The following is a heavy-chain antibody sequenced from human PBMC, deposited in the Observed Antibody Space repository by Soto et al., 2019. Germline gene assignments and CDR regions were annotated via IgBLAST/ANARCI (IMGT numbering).Heavy chain of an antibody. CDR1: SGFTFSSYA. J-gene: IGHJ4*02. CDR3: ASREGTTEVI. CDR2: ISGSGGST. V-gene: IGHV3-23*01. Sequence: EVQLLESGGGLVQPGGSLRLSCAASSGFTFSSYAMSWVRQAPGKGLEWVSTISGSGGSTYYADSVKGLFTISRDNSENTLYLQMNSLRAGDTAVYYCASREGTTEVIWGQGTLVTVSS. D-gene: IGHD4-17*01.